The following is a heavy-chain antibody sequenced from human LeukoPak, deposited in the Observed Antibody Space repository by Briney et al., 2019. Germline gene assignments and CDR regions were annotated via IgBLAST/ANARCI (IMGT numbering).Heavy chain of an antibody. CDR3: AKWGDYDVLTGYRVSDY. Sequence: GGSLRLSCAASGFTFSNYAMSWVRQAPGKGLEWVPAITGGGSGIYYADSMKSRFTISRDNSKNTLYLQINSLRAEDTAVYYCAKWGDYDVLTGYRVSDYWGQGTLVTVSS. CDR1: GFTFSNYA. J-gene: IGHJ4*02. CDR2: ITGGGSGI. D-gene: IGHD3-9*01. V-gene: IGHV3-23*01.